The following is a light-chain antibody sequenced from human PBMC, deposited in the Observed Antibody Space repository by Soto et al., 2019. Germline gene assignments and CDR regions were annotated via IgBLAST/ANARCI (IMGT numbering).Light chain of an antibody. J-gene: IGKJ4*01. CDR3: QQYGSSPPLS. Sequence: DIVFTQSPGTLSLSPGERATLSCRASQSVSSSYLAWYQQKPGQAPRLLIYGASSRATGIPDRFSGSGSGTDFTLTISRLEPEDFAVYYCQQYGSSPPLSFGGGTKVDIK. CDR1: QSVSSSY. V-gene: IGKV3-20*01. CDR2: GAS.